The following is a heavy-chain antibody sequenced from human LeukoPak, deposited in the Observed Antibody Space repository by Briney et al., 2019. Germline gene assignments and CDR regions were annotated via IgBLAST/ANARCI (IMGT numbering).Heavy chain of an antibody. CDR2: ISSSSSTI. CDR3: ARDWYCSGGSCYSRDWFDP. Sequence: GGSLRLSCAASGFTFSSYSINWVRQAPGKGLEWVSYISSSSSTIYYADSVKGRFTISGDNAKNSLYLQMNSLRAEDTAVYYCARDWYCSGGSCYSRDWFDPWGQGTLVTVSS. V-gene: IGHV3-48*01. D-gene: IGHD2-15*01. CDR1: GFTFSSYS. J-gene: IGHJ5*02.